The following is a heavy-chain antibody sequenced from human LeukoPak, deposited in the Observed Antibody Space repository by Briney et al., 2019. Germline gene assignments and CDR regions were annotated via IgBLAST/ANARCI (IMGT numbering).Heavy chain of an antibody. Sequence: GASVKVSYKAFGYTFTSNYMHWVRQAPGQGPEWMGVISPSGGSTTYAQKFQGRVTLTGDKSASTAYMELSSLRSEDMAVYYCARGVVVAASGGGDLVFDYWGQGTLVTVSS. J-gene: IGHJ4*02. CDR1: GYTFTSNY. CDR2: ISPSGGST. D-gene: IGHD2-15*01. CDR3: ARGVVVAASGGGDLVFDY. V-gene: IGHV1-46*01.